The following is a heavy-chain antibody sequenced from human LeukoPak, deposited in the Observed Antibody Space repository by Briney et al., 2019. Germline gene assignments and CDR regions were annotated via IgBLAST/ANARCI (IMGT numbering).Heavy chain of an antibody. CDR1: GYTFTGYY. CDR3: ARDHYDSSGYYWSDY. Sequence: GASVKVSCKASGYTFTGYYMHWVRQAPGQGLEWMGWINPNSGGTNYAQKFQGRVTMTRDTSISTAYIELSRLRSDDTAVYYCARDHYDSSGYYWSDYWGQGTLVTVSS. V-gene: IGHV1-2*02. CDR2: INPNSGGT. D-gene: IGHD3-22*01. J-gene: IGHJ4*02.